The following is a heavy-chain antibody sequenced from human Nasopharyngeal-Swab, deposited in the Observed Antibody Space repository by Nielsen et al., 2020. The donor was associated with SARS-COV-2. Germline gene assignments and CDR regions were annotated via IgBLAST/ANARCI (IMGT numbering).Heavy chain of an antibody. CDR3: ARGITWSNDF. J-gene: IGHJ4*02. D-gene: IGHD3-3*01. CDR1: GFNFSTYW. CDR2: IDNGGYT. V-gene: IGHV3-74*01. Sequence: GGSLRLSCAGSGFNFSTYWMHWVRQAPGKGLVWVSRIDNGGYTNYADSVKGRFTISRDNAKNTLFLQMNSLRAEDTAVYYCARGITWSNDFRGQGTLVTVSS.